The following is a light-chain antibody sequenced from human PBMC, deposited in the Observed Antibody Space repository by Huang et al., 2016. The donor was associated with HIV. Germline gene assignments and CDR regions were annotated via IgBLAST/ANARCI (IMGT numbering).Light chain of an antibody. CDR2: DAS. CDR3: LQHHAYPRT. V-gene: IGKV1-17*03. Sequence: DIQMTQSPSAMSASVGDKVTITCRASQAISNYLDWFQQKPGRAPKRLIYDASSLQSGVPSRFSGSGDGTKFTLTISSLQPEDFATYYCLQHHAYPRTFGPGTKVEVK. J-gene: IGKJ1*01. CDR1: QAISNY.